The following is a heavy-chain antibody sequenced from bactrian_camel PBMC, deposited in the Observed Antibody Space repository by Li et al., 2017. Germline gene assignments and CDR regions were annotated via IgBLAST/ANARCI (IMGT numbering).Heavy chain of an antibody. CDR2: INNSGDTT. Sequence: HVQLVESGGGSVQAGGSLRLSCAASGYAYSGYCMGWFRQAPGKGLEWVSTINNSGDTTYSADSVKGRFTISRDNAKNTLYLQMNSLKPEDTAVYYCAAFPFLAGVSNYWGQGTQVTVS. D-gene: IGHD6*01. V-gene: IGHV3S1*01. CDR3: AAFPFLAGVSNY. CDR1: GYAYSGYC. J-gene: IGHJ4*01.